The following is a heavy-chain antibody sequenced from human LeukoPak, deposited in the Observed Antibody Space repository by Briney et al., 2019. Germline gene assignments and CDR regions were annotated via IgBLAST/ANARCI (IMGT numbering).Heavy chain of an antibody. CDR2: INHSGST. Sequence: NSSETLSLTCAVYGGSFSGYYWSWIRQPPGKGLEWIGEINHSGSTNYNPSLKSRVNISVDTSKNQFSLKLSSVAAADTAVYYCARQSGYLVDHWGQGTLVTVSS. J-gene: IGHJ4*02. CDR1: GGSFSGYY. CDR3: ARQSGYLVDH. D-gene: IGHD6-25*01. V-gene: IGHV4-34*01.